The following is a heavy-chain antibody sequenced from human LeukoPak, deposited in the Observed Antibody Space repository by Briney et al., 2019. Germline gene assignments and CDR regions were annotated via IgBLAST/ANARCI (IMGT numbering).Heavy chain of an antibody. CDR3: AKEGGSPAMVRGVIIRYYFDY. CDR2: IGGSAGST. V-gene: IGHV3-23*01. CDR1: GFTFSSYS. J-gene: IGHJ4*02. D-gene: IGHD3-10*01. Sequence: GGSLRLSCAASGFTFSSYSMNWVRQAPGKGLEWVSAIGGSAGSTYHADSVKGRFTVSRDNSNNTLFLQMNSLRAEDTAMYYCAKEGGSPAMVRGVIIRYYFDYWGQGTLVTVSS.